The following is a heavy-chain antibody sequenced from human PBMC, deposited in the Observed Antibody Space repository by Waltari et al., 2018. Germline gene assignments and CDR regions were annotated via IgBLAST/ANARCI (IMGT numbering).Heavy chain of an antibody. CDR1: GYSFTSYW. D-gene: IGHD1-26*01. CDR3: ARHLKGMWEPFDY. Sequence: VQLVQSGAEVKTPGESLKISCKGSGYSFTSYWIVWVRQIPGKGLEWMGIIYPGESDNRYSTSFQGKVTISADKSISTAYLQGSSLKASETAMYYCARHLKGMWEPFDYWGQGTLVTVSS. J-gene: IGHJ4*02. CDR2: IYPGESDN. V-gene: IGHV5-51*01.